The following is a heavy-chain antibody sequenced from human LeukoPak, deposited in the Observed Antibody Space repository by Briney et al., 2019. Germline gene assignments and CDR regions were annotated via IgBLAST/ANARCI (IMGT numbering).Heavy chain of an antibody. CDR2: IIPILGIA. D-gene: IGHD4-17*01. CDR3: ARVYGDYVGDAFDI. J-gene: IGHJ3*02. CDR1: GGTFSSYT. Sequence: SVKVSCKASGGTFSSYTISWVRQAPGQGLEWMGRIIPILGIANYAQKFQGRGTITADKSTSTAYMELSSLRSEDTAVYYCARVYGDYVGDAFDIWGQGTMVTVSS. V-gene: IGHV1-69*02.